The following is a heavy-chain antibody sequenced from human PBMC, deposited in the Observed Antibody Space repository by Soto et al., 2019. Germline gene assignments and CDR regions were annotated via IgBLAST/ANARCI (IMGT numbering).Heavy chain of an antibody. V-gene: IGHV3-21*01. Sequence: GGSLRLSCAASGFTFSDYSLSWVRQAPGKGLEWVSSISSSSGYIYYADSVKGRFTISRDNAKNSLYLQMNSLRADDTAVYYCARERITIFGVSPPNWFDPWGQGTLVTVSS. CDR2: ISSSSGYI. CDR3: ARERITIFGVSPPNWFDP. J-gene: IGHJ5*02. CDR1: GFTFSDYS. D-gene: IGHD3-3*01.